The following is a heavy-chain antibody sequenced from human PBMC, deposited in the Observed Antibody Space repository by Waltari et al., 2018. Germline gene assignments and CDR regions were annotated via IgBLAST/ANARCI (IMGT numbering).Heavy chain of an antibody. CDR3: ARGFRPYYYYMDV. Sequence: EVQLVESGGGLVQPVGSLRLSCAASGFTFISDWLHWVRHAPGKGLVWVSRINSDGSSTSYADSVKGRFTISRDNAKNTLYLQMNSLRAEDTAVYYCARGFRPYYYYMDVWGKGTTVTVSS. CDR1: GFTFISDW. V-gene: IGHV3-74*01. CDR2: INSDGSST. J-gene: IGHJ6*03.